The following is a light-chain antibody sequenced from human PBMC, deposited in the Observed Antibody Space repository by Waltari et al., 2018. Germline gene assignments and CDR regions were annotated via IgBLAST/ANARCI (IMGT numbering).Light chain of an antibody. Sequence: QSALTQPASVSGSPGQSITISCTGISSDFRNYNLVSWYQQHPGEAPKLIIYEAIKRPSGVSKRFSGSKSGDTASLTISGLQAEDESDYYCCSYAGVSTWVFGGGTKVTVL. CDR1: SSDFRNYNL. CDR3: CSYAGVSTWV. CDR2: EAI. V-gene: IGLV2-23*01. J-gene: IGLJ3*02.